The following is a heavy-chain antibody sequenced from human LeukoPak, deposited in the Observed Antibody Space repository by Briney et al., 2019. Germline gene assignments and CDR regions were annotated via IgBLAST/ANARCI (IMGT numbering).Heavy chain of an antibody. CDR3: ARGSGFSYMDV. V-gene: IGHV4-59*01. D-gene: IGHD5-12*01. CDR1: GDSISSDY. J-gene: IGHJ6*03. Sequence: SETLSLTCTVSGDSISSDYWGWIRQPPGKGLEWITYIYYSGSINYNPSLKSRVTISIDPSKTQFSLQLSSVTAADTAVYFCARGSGFSYMDVWGKGTTVTVS. CDR2: IYYSGSI.